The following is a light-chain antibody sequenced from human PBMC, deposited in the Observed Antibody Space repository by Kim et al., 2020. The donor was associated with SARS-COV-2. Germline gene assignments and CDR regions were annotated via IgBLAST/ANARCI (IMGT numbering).Light chain of an antibody. Sequence: SQGVRATLSCKAGQGVSTSGAWYRQNPGQARRLLIYDVADRAPGIPARFSGGGSGTEFTRTVSSLEPEDVAICYCQQRDPWPTADTFGQGTKLEI. CDR3: QQRDPWPTADT. CDR2: DVA. V-gene: IGKV3-11*01. J-gene: IGKJ2*01. CDR1: QGVSTS.